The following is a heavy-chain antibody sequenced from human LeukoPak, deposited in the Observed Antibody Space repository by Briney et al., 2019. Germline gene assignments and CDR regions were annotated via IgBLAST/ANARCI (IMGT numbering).Heavy chain of an antibody. CDR2: IYHTGST. CDR1: GGSISSGGYY. V-gene: IGHV4-30-2*01. Sequence: SQTLSLTCTVSGGSISSGGYYWSWVRQPPGKGLEWIGEIYHTGSTNYSPSLKSRVTMSLDKSKNQYSLNLSSVTAADTAVYYCATYYDSSGYRFDYWGQGTLVTVSS. CDR3: ATYYDSSGYRFDY. J-gene: IGHJ4*02. D-gene: IGHD3-22*01.